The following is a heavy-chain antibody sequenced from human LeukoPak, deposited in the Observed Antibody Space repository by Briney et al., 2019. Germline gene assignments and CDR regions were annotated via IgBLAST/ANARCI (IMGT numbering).Heavy chain of an antibody. CDR3: ASVSTYYDILTGYYRTMYYFDY. CDR1: GGSISSYY. J-gene: IGHJ4*02. D-gene: IGHD3-9*01. CDR2: IYYSGST. Sequence: PSETLSLTCTVSGGSISSYYWSWIRQPPGKGLEWIGYIYYSGSTNYNPSLKSRDTISVDTSKNQFSLKLSSVTAADTAVYYCASVSTYYDILTGYYRTMYYFDYWGQGTLVTVSS. V-gene: IGHV4-59*01.